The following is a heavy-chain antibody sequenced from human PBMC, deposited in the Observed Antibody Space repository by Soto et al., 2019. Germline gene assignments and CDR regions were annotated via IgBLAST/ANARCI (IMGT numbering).Heavy chain of an antibody. D-gene: IGHD5-18*01. CDR2: IGTSDSSF. V-gene: IGHV3-21*04. J-gene: IGHJ4*02. Sequence: LRLSCAASXFTXXSHSIYWFRQPPGKGLKWVTSIGTSDSSFYYADTVRGRFTISKDNAKNSVYLQMDSLRAEDTAVFYCAKAPRGYSYAPYYFDYWGQGNQVTVSS. CDR3: AKAPRGYSYAPYYFDY. CDR1: XFTXXSHS.